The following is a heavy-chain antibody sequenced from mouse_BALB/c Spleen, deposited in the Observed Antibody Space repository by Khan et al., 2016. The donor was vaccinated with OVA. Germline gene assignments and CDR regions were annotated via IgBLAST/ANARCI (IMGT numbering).Heavy chain of an antibody. CDR3: ARKDYYDYDPFPY. J-gene: IGHJ3*01. CDR1: GYSITSEYT. V-gene: IGHV3-2*02. D-gene: IGHD2-4*01. CDR2: ISYSGNT. Sequence: EVELVESGPGLVKPSQSLSLTCTVTGYSITSEYTWNWIRQFPGNKLEWMGFISYSGNTRYNPSLKSQISITPDTSKNQFFLQLNSVTSEDTATYYGARKDYYDYDPFPYWGQGTLVTVSA.